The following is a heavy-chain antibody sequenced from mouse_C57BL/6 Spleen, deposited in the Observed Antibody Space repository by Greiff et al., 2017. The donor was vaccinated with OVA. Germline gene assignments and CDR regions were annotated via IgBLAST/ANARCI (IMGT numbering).Heavy chain of an antibody. V-gene: IGHV1-62-2*01. Sequence: VQRVESGAELVKPGASVKLSCKASGYTFTEYTIHWVKQRSGQGLEWIGWFYPGSGSIKYNEKFKDKATLTADKSSSTVYMELSRLTSEDSAVYFCARHERGYYGSSYEFDYWGQGTTLTVSS. CDR3: ARHERGYYGSSYEFDY. D-gene: IGHD1-1*01. CDR2: FYPGSGSI. J-gene: IGHJ2*01. CDR1: GYTFTEYT.